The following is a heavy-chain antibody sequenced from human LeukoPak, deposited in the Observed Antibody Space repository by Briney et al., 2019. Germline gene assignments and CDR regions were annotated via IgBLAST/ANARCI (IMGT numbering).Heavy chain of an antibody. J-gene: IGHJ4*02. CDR1: GGSFSSYY. Sequence: SETLSLTCAVYGGSFSSYYWSWIRQPPGKGLEWIGEINHSGSTNYNPSLKSRVTISVDTSKNQFSLKLSSVTAADTAVYYCARGFNQSKPRGPRRFDYWGQGTLVTVSS. D-gene: IGHD3-10*01. CDR3: ARGFNQSKPRGPRRFDY. V-gene: IGHV4-34*01. CDR2: INHSGST.